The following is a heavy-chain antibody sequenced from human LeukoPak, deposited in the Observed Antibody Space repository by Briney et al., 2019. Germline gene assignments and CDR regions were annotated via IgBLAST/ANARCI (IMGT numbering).Heavy chain of an antibody. CDR2: ISGSGDSP. V-gene: IGHV3-23*01. CDR3: AKFPTMVRGVMDY. D-gene: IGHD3-10*01. Sequence: PGGSLRLSCAASGFTFSSYAMGWVRQAPGKGLEWVSAISGSGDSPYYADSVKGRFTISRDNSKNTLYLQMNSLRAEDTAVYCCAKFPTMVRGVMDYWGQGTLVTVSS. J-gene: IGHJ4*02. CDR1: GFTFSSYA.